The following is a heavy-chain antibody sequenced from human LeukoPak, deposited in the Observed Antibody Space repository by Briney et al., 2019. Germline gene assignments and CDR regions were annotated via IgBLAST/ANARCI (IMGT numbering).Heavy chain of an antibody. CDR3: ARDAHCSSTSCPDYYYYYYMDV. CDR1: GYTFTGYY. D-gene: IGHD2-2*01. CDR2: INPNSGGT. J-gene: IGHJ6*03. V-gene: IGHV1-2*02. Sequence: GASVKVSCKASGYTFTGYYMHWVRQAPGQGLEWMGWINPNSGGTNYAQKFQGRVTMTRDTSISTAYMELSRLRSDDTAVYYCARDAHCSSTSCPDYYYYYYMDVWGKGTTVTVSS.